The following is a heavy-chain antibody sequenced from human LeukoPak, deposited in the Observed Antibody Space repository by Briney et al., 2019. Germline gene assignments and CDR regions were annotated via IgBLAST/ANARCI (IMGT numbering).Heavy chain of an antibody. Sequence: GGSLRLSCAASGFPVSSNYMSWVRQAPGKGLEWVSVIYSGGSIYYADSVKGRFTISRDTSKNTLYLQMNSLRADDTAVYYCASSYESSGYYTYWGQGTLVTVSS. V-gene: IGHV3-53*01. J-gene: IGHJ4*02. CDR3: ASSYESSGYYTY. CDR1: GFPVSSNY. CDR2: IYSGGSI. D-gene: IGHD3-22*01.